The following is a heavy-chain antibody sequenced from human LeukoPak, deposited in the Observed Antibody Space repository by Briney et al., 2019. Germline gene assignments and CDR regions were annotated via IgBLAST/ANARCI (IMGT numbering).Heavy chain of an antibody. D-gene: IGHD2-15*01. J-gene: IGHJ4*02. CDR2: ISTSGDNT. CDR3: AKNRGYCSGGSCYGDY. CDR1: GFTFSNYA. V-gene: IGHV3-23*01. Sequence: GGSLRLSCAASGFTFSNYAMSWVRQAPGKGLEWVSTISTSGDNTYFADPVKGRFTISRDISKNTLYLQMNSLRVEDTAVYYCAKNRGYCSGGSCYGDYWGQGTLVTVSS.